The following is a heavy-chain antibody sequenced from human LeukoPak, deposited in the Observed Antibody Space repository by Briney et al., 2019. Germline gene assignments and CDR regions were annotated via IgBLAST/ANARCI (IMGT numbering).Heavy chain of an antibody. V-gene: IGHV6-1*01. J-gene: IGHJ6*02. CDR3: AREKVVIAATHYYGMDV. CDR1: GDRVSTNNAA. D-gene: IGHD2-15*01. Sequence: SQTLSLTCAISGDRVSTNNAALSWIRQSPSRGLEWLGRTYYRSKWYNYYAGSVKSRIIFNPDTSKNQFSLQLNSVTPEDTAVYYCAREKVVIAATHYYGMDVWGQGTTVTVSS. CDR2: TYYRSKWYN.